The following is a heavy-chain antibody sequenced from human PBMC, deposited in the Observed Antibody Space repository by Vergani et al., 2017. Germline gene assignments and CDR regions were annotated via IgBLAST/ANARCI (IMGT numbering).Heavy chain of an antibody. Sequence: QVQLQESGPGLVKPPGTLSLTCAVSGGSISSSNWWSWVRQPPGKGLEWIGEIYNSGSTNYNPSLKSRVTISVDKSKNQFSLKLGSVTAADTAVYYCARLRITMVRGVTGVGMDVWGQGTTVTVSS. CDR1: GGSISSSNW. D-gene: IGHD3-10*01. J-gene: IGHJ6*02. CDR2: IYNSGST. V-gene: IGHV4-4*03. CDR3: ARLRITMVRGVTGVGMDV.